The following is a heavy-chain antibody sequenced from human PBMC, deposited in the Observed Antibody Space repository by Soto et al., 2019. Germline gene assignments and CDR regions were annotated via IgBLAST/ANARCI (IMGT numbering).Heavy chain of an antibody. D-gene: IGHD6-19*01. Sequence: QVQLVQSGAEVAKPGSSVKVSCKASGDTFMNYAMSWVRQGPRQGLEWMGGIIPLFGSPKYAQKFQDRDKITADEYTSTVYMEVSSLRADDTGVYYCARGQVAGNFYYYGMDVWGQGTTVTVS. CDR3: ARGQVAGNFYYYGMDV. V-gene: IGHV1-69*01. CDR2: IIPLFGSP. J-gene: IGHJ6*02. CDR1: GDTFMNYA.